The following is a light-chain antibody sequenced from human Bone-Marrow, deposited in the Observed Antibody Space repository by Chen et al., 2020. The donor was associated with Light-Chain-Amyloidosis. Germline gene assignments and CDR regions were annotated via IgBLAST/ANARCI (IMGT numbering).Light chain of an antibody. Sequence: QFALTQPAPASGSPGPPLTLSCNGPRSEVGSYNLVSWFQQHAGKAPKLMIYDVSNRPSGVSNRFSGSKSGNTASLTISGLHAEDEADYYCSSYTSSSTWVFGGGTRLTVL. V-gene: IGLV2-14*03. CDR3: SSYTSSSTWV. J-gene: IGLJ3*02. CDR1: RSEVGSYNL. CDR2: DVS.